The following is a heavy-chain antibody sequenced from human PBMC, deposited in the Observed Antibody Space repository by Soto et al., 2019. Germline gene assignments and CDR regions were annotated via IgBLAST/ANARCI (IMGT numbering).Heavy chain of an antibody. V-gene: IGHV1-2*02. J-gene: IGHJ5*02. D-gene: IGHD3-10*01. Sequence: ASVKVAVKASGYTFTGDVMHWVRQAPGQGLEWRGWINPYSGGAAYAQSFQGRVTMTRDTYISTVYMELSRLRFDDTAVYYCARVIRGAYYNSPLDTWGQGTVVTVSS. CDR2: INPYSGGA. CDR3: ARVIRGAYYNSPLDT. CDR1: GYTFTGDV.